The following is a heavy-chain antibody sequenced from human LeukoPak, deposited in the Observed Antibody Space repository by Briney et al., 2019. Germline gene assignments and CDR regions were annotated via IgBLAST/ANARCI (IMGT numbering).Heavy chain of an antibody. CDR1: GFTFSSYA. Sequence: GGSLRLSCASSGFTFSSYAMTWVRQAPGKGLEWVSSINSDSSLMFYAESVKGRFTISRDNARNSLYLQMNSLRAEDTAVYYCIRDLFDDYSLDYWGQGALVTVSS. CDR2: INSDSSLM. CDR3: IRDLFDDYSLDY. V-gene: IGHV3-21*01. J-gene: IGHJ4*02. D-gene: IGHD3-16*01.